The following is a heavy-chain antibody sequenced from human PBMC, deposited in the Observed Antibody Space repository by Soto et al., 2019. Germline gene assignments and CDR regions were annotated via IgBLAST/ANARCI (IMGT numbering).Heavy chain of an antibody. J-gene: IGHJ6*02. V-gene: IGHV4-31*03. CDR2: IYYSGSA. Sequence: SETLSLTCIVSGGSINSGGFYWSWVRQHPGKGLEWIGNIYYSGSADYNPSLKSRVTISVDMSKNHFSLNVSSLTAADTAVYYCARDGGYYSMDVWGQGTTVTVSS. D-gene: IGHD2-15*01. CDR1: GGSINSGGFY. CDR3: ARDGGYYSMDV.